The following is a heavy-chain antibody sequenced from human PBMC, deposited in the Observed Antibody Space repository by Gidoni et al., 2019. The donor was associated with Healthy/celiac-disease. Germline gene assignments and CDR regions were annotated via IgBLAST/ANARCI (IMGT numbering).Heavy chain of an antibody. J-gene: IGHJ3*02. Sequence: QLQLQESGPGLVKPSEPLSLTCTVPGGSISSSSYYWGWIRQPPGKGLEWIGSIYYSGSTYYNPSLKSRVTISVDTSKNQFSLKLSSVTAADTAVYYCARRIVVDPGAFDIWGQGTMVTVSS. CDR3: ARRIVVDPGAFDI. D-gene: IGHD2-15*01. CDR1: GGSISSSSYY. CDR2: IYYSGST. V-gene: IGHV4-39*01.